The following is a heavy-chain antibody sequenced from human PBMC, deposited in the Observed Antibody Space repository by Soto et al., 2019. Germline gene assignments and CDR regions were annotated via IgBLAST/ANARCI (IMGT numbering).Heavy chain of an antibody. CDR1: GFTWGDYA. Sequence: GGSLRLSCAGSGFTWGDYAMNWVRQAPGKGLEWVGFIRSKAYGGTAEYAASVKGRFTILRDDSKTIASLQMNSLKTEDTAVFYCARSLLNGMDVWGQGTTVTVSS. J-gene: IGHJ6*02. D-gene: IGHD1-26*01. CDR3: ARSLLNGMDV. V-gene: IGHV3-49*04. CDR2: IRSKAYGGTA.